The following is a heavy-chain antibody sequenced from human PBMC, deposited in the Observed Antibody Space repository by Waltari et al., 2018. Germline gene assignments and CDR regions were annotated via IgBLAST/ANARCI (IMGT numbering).Heavy chain of an antibody. Sequence: QVQLQESGPGLVKPSQTLSLTCTVSGGSIGSSNYYWSWIRQHPGKGLEWIGFIYSSGTTYYSPSLRSRVIISVDTSKNQFSLKLNSVTAADTAVYYCAVPLTRYGSFDHWGQGTLVTVSS. J-gene: IGHJ4*02. V-gene: IGHV4-31*03. CDR2: IYSSGTT. CDR3: AVPLTRYGSFDH. CDR1: GGSIGSSNYY. D-gene: IGHD5-18*01.